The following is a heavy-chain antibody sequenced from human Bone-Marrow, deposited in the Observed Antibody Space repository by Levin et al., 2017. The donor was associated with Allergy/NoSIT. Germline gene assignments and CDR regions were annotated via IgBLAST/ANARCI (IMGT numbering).Heavy chain of an antibody. CDR2: ITWNSNKV. V-gene: IGHV3-9*01. CDR1: GFLFENYV. CDR3: VKDVIFRPSDSMIYYAMDV. Sequence: PGGSLRLSCAASGFLFENYVMHWVRQAPGKGLEWVSGITWNSNKVDYADSVKGRFTISRDNAKNFLYLQMNSLRSEDTALYFCVKDVIFRPSDSMIYYAMDVWGQGTTVTVSS. D-gene: IGHD2-21*02. J-gene: IGHJ6*02.